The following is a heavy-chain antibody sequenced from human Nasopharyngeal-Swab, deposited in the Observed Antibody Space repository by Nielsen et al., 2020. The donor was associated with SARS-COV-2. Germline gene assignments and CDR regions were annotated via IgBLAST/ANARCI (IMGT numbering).Heavy chain of an antibody. V-gene: IGHV4-59*01. J-gene: IGHJ4*02. CDR2: IYYSGST. Sequence: WIRQPPGKGLEWIGYIYYSGSTNYNPSLKSRVTISVDMSKNQFSLKLSSVTAADTAVYYCASKRGYSGYEFDYWGQGTLVTVPS. CDR3: ASKRGYSGYEFDY. D-gene: IGHD5-12*01.